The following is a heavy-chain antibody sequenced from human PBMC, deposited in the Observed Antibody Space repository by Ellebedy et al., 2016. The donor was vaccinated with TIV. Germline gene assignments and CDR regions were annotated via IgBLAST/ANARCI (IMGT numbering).Heavy chain of an antibody. V-gene: IGHV4-59*01. CDR3: ARFDYDVEGYYGLDV. Sequence: SETLSLTXAVSGASISRYSWTWIRQPPGKGLEWIGHIFFDGDTKYSPSLESRVTMSVDTSKNQFSLNLRSVTAADRAVYYCARFDYDVEGYYGLDVWGQGTTVIVSS. CDR1: GASISRYS. D-gene: IGHD3-3*01. J-gene: IGHJ6*02. CDR2: IFFDGDT.